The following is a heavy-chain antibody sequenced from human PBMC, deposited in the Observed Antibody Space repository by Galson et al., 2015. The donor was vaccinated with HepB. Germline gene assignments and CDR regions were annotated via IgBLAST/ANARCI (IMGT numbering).Heavy chain of an antibody. J-gene: IGHJ4*02. D-gene: IGHD1-26*01. V-gene: IGHV3-9*01. CDR2: ISWNSGSI. CDR3: AKGGWGSYSAFDY. Sequence: SLRLSCAASGFTFDDYAMHWVRQAPGKGLEWVSGISWNSGSIGYADSVKGRFTISRDNAKNSLYLQMNSLRAEDTALYYCAKGGWGSYSAFDYWGQGTLVTVSS. CDR1: GFTFDDYA.